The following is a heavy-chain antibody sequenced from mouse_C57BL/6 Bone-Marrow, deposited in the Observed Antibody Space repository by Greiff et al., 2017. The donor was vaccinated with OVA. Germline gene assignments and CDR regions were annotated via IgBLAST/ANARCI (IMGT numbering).Heavy chain of an antibody. CDR1: GYTFTSYW. D-gene: IGHD2-4*01. V-gene: IGHV1-50*01. J-gene: IGHJ4*01. CDR2: IDPSDSYT. CDR3: ARWGLRLFYAMDY. Sequence: QVQLQQSGAELVKPGASVKLSCKASGYTFTSYWMQWVKQRPGQGLEWIGEIDPSDSYTNYNQKFKGKATLTVDTSSSTAYMQLSSLTSEDSAVYYCARWGLRLFYAMDYWGQGTSVTVSS.